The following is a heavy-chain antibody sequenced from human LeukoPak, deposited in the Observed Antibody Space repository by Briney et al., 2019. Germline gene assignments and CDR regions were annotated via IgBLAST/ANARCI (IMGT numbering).Heavy chain of an antibody. CDR3: TRAVGIAAAPDY. Sequence: GGSLRLSCAASGFTFSSYAMHWVRQAPGKGLEWVAFIRYDGSNKYYADSVKGRFTISRDNAKNSVYLQMNSLRAEDTAVYYCTRAVGIAAAPDYWGQGTLVTVSS. J-gene: IGHJ4*02. V-gene: IGHV3-30*02. CDR2: IRYDGSNK. CDR1: GFTFSSYA. D-gene: IGHD6-13*01.